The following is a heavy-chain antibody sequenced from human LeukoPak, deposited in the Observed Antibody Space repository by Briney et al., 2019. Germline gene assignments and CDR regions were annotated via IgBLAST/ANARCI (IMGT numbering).Heavy chain of an antibody. CDR3: AGGYSGDGSGSYTDY. D-gene: IGHD3-10*01. CDR2: INHSGST. CDR1: GGSFSGYY. J-gene: IGHJ4*02. V-gene: IGHV4-34*01. Sequence: SETLSLTCAVYGGSFSGYYWSWIRQPPGKGLEWIGEINHSGSTNYNPSLKSRVTISVDTSKNQFSLKLSSVTAADTAVYYCAGGYSGDGSGSYTDYWGQGTLVTVSS.